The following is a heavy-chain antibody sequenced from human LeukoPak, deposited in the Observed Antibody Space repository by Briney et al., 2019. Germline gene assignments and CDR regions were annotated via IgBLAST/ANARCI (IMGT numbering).Heavy chain of an antibody. J-gene: IGHJ4*02. CDR1: GFTFSSYS. CDR3: ARGSYSSSNYFDY. D-gene: IGHD6-6*01. CDR2: ISSTGSTI. Sequence: GGSLRLSCAASGFTFSSYSMNWVRQAPGKGLEWVSYISSTGSTIYYADSVRGRFTISRDNAKNSLYLQMNSLRAEDTAVYYCARGSYSSSNYFDYWGQGTLVTVSA. V-gene: IGHV3-48*01.